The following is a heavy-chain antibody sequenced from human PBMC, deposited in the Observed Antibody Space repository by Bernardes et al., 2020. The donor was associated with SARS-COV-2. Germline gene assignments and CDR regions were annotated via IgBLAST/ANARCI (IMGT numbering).Heavy chain of an antibody. Sequence: ASVKVSCRASGYTFTGYYMHWVRQAPGQGLEWMGWINPNSGGTNSAPKFRGGVTMTRDTSINTAYMDLSRLRFDDTAMYYCARARGDRGPFDIWGQGTMVTVSS. V-gene: IGHV1-2*02. CDR1: GYTFTGYY. CDR2: INPNSGGT. J-gene: IGHJ3*02. D-gene: IGHD3-10*01. CDR3: ARARGDRGPFDI.